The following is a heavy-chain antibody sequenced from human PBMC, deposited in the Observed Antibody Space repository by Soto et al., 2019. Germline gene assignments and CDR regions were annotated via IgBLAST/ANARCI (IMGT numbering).Heavy chain of an antibody. CDR2: VHDTGTT. CDR3: ARGLSSPSAAGV. D-gene: IGHD6-6*01. Sequence: QLQLQESGPGLVKPSETLSLTCAVSGGSVSSGGNYWGWIRQSPGKGLEWIGSVHDTGTTHYNPSVTSRVTISVDTSKNQFALNVNSVTAAETAVYYCARGLSSPSAAGVWGQGTLVTVSS. J-gene: IGHJ4*02. V-gene: IGHV4-39*01. CDR1: GGSVSSGGNY.